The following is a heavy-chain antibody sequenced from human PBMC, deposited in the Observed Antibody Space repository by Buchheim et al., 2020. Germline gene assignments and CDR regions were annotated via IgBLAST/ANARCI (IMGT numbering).Heavy chain of an antibody. D-gene: IGHD3-10*01. J-gene: IGHJ5*02. Sequence: QVQLQESGPGLVKPSQTLSLTCAVSGGSISSGGYSWSWIRQPPGKGLEWIGYIYYSGSTYYNPSLKSRVTISVDTSKHPFSLKLSSVTAADTAVYYCARVPMVRGVIIGWFDPWGQGTL. V-gene: IGHV4-30-4*07. CDR1: GGSISSGGYS. CDR2: IYYSGST. CDR3: ARVPMVRGVIIGWFDP.